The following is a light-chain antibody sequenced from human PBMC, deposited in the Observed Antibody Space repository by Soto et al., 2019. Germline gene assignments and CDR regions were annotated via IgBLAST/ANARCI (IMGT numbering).Light chain of an antibody. CDR2: GAS. V-gene: IGKV3-20*01. J-gene: IGKJ2*01. CDR1: QSVSSSY. CDR3: DKYGSSPRYT. Sequence: EIVLTQSPGTLSLSPGERATLSCRASQSVSSSYLAWYQQKPGQAPRLLVHGASSRITGIPDRFSGSASGTDCTLTSSKLEPDDFAVYYCDKYGSSPRYTFGQGTKLVIK.